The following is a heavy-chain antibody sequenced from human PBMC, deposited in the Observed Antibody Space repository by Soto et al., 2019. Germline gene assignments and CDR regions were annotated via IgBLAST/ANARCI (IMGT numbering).Heavy chain of an antibody. D-gene: IGHD6-13*01. CDR3: AKDWGSSGWFNWFDS. CDR1: GFTLSNTG. V-gene: IGHV3-30*18. Sequence: QVQLVESGGGVVQPGTSLRLSCVVSGFTLSNTGVHWVRQAPGKGLEWVAMISHDGFSQHYVDSVRGRFTISRDNSKNTLSLQIDSLRPEDTSVYYCAKDWGSSGWFNWFDSWCQGTLVIVSS. J-gene: IGHJ5*01. CDR2: ISHDGFSQ.